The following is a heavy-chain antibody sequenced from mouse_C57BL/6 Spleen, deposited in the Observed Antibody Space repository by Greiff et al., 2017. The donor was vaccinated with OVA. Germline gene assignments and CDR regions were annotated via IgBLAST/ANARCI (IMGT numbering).Heavy chain of an antibody. D-gene: IGHD1-1*01. CDR2: IWSGGST. Sequence: VKLKESGPGLVQPSQSLSITCTVSGFSLTSYGVHWVRQSPGKGLEWLGVIWSGGSTDYNAAFISRLSISKDKSKSQVFFKMNSLQADDTAIYYCARNGIPTVVATDYWGQGTTLTVSS. CDR3: ARNGIPTVVATDY. CDR1: GFSLTSYG. V-gene: IGHV2-2*01. J-gene: IGHJ2*01.